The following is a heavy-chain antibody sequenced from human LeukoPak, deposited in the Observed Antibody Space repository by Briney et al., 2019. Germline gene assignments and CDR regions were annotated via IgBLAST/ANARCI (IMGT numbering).Heavy chain of an antibody. CDR3: ASPLEYSGSDYAFDI. V-gene: IGHV3-66*02. J-gene: IGHJ3*02. D-gene: IGHD1-26*01. Sequence: GGFLRLSCAASGFTVSSNYMNWVRQAPGKGLEWFSVIYSGGSTYYADSVKGRFTISRDNSKNTLYLQMNSLRAEDTAVYYCASPLEYSGSDYAFDIWGQGTMVTVSS. CDR1: GFTVSSNY. CDR2: IYSGGST.